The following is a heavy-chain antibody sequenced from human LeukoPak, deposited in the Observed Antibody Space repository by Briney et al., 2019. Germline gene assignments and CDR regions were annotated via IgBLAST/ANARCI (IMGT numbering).Heavy chain of an antibody. Sequence: GGSLRLSCAASGFTVSSNYMSWVRQAPGKGLEWVSVTYSGGSTFYADSVKGRFTISRDNSKNTLYLQMNSLRAEDTAVYYCARDHEYSYGFSYYFDSWGQGTLVTVSS. D-gene: IGHD5-18*01. CDR1: GFTVSSNY. J-gene: IGHJ4*02. CDR2: TYSGGST. V-gene: IGHV3-66*01. CDR3: ARDHEYSYGFSYYFDS.